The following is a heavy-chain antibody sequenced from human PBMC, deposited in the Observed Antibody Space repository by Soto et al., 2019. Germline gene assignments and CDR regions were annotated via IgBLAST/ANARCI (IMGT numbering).Heavy chain of an antibody. CDR3: AKVYRDTTAYYYYYGMDV. J-gene: IGHJ6*02. CDR1: GGSISSGGYY. Sequence: SETLSLTCTVSGGSISSGGYYWSWIRQHPGKGLEWIGYIYYSGSTYYNPSLKSRVTISVDTSKNQFSLKLSSVTAADTAVYYCAKVYRDTTAYYYYYGMDVWGQGTTVTVSS. CDR2: IYYSGST. V-gene: IGHV4-31*03. D-gene: IGHD5-18*01.